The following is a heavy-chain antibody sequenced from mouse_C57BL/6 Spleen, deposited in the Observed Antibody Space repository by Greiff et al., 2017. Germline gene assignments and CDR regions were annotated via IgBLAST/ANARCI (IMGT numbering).Heavy chain of an antibody. Sequence: VQLQESGAELVRPGTSVKVSCKASGYAFTNYLIEWVKQRPGQGLEWIGVINPGSGGTNYNEKFKGKATLTADKSSSTAYMQLSSLTSEDSAVYFCARSYYGSSWVDYWGQGTSVTVSS. J-gene: IGHJ4*01. CDR3: ARSYYGSSWVDY. D-gene: IGHD1-1*01. CDR1: GYAFTNYL. V-gene: IGHV1-54*01. CDR2: INPGSGGT.